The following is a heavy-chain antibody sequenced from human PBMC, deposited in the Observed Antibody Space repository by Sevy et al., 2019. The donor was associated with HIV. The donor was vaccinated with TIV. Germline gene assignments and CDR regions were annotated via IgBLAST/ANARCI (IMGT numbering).Heavy chain of an antibody. CDR2: IFFSGRT. CDR1: GGSIGRNSYD. D-gene: IGHD3-10*01. CDR3: ARHGGLVDRGFDY. Sequence: SETLSLTCIVSGGSIGRNSYDWGWIRQSPGKGLEWIGSIFFSGRTNYATSLKSRVTISVDKSKNQLSLQMRSGTATDTALYYCARHGGLVDRGFDYWGQGTLVTVSS. V-gene: IGHV4-39*01. J-gene: IGHJ4*02.